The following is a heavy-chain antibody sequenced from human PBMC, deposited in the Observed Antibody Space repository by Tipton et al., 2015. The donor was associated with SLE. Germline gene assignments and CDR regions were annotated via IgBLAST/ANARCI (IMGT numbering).Heavy chain of an antibody. Sequence: TLSLTCTVSGGSIRSGGYYWIWTRQHPGKGLEWIGNIYYSGSTYYNPSLKSRVTISVDTSKNQFSLKLSSVTAADTAVYYCARGASCCSSTSLPFVYWAQGTLVT. J-gene: IGHJ4*02. CDR3: ARGASCCSSTSLPFVY. CDR1: GGSIRSGGYY. CDR2: IYYSGST. D-gene: IGHD2-2*01. V-gene: IGHV4-31*03.